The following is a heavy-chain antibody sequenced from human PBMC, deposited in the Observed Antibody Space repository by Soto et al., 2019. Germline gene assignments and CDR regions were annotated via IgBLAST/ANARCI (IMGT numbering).Heavy chain of an antibody. Sequence: GGSLRLSCTASGFTFGDYAISWFRQAPGKGLEWVSFIRGKAYGGTTEYAASVKGRFTISRDDSKSIAYLQMNSLKTEDTAVYYCTRYSGIAVAGTLGYWGQGTLVTVSS. D-gene: IGHD6-19*01. CDR2: IRGKAYGGTT. CDR3: TRYSGIAVAGTLGY. J-gene: IGHJ4*02. V-gene: IGHV3-49*03. CDR1: GFTFGDYA.